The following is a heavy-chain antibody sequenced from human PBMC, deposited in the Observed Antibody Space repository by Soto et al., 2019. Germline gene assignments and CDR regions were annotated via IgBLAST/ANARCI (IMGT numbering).Heavy chain of an antibody. CDR3: AREGSSSPEYFDF. CDR1: GGSISGDGYY. Sequence: SETLSLTCSVSGGSISGDGYYLTWIRQPPGEGLEWIGYIYYTGRTSSTPSLESRVTISIDTSKNQFSLKLSSVSAADTAVYYCAREGSSSPEYFDFWGPGTLVTVSS. V-gene: IGHV4-30-4*01. CDR2: IYYTGRT. J-gene: IGHJ4*02. D-gene: IGHD2-15*01.